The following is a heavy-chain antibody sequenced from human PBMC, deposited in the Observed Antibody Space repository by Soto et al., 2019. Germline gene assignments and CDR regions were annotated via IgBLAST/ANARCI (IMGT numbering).Heavy chain of an antibody. V-gene: IGHV1-69*01. D-gene: IGHD2-21*02. J-gene: IGHJ4*02. CDR2: IIPFFGTP. Sequence: QVHLVQSGAEVKKSGSSVRVSCTASGGTFSNEAISWVRQAPGQGLEWLGRIIPFFGTPDYSQSFQGRLTITADESTGTAYMDLRSLGSDDTAVYYCAREVVTETTSGYFDSWGQGTLVTVSS. CDR3: AREVVTETTSGYFDS. CDR1: GGTFSNEA.